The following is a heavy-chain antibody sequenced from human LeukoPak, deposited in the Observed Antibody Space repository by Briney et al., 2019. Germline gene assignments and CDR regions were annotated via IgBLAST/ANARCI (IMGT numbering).Heavy chain of an antibody. V-gene: IGHV4-30-4*02. J-gene: IGHJ5*02. CDR3: ARAGYDILTGYYSGWFDP. D-gene: IGHD3-9*01. Sequence: SETLSLTCTVSGGSISSGDYYWSWIRQPPGRGLEWIGYIYYSGSTYYNPSLKSRVTISVDTSKNQFSLNLGSVTAADTAVYYCARAGYDILTGYYSGWFDPWGQGTLVTVSS. CDR2: IYYSGST. CDR1: GGSISSGDYY.